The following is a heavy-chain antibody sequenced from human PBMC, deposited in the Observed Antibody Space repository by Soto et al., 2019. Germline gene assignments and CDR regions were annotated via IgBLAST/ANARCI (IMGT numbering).Heavy chain of an antibody. V-gene: IGHV3-23*01. J-gene: IGHJ4*02. CDR1: GFTFSSYA. Sequence: EVQLLESGGGWVQPGGSLRLACAASGFTFSSYAMSWVRQAPGKGLEWISGISGSGVSTYYADSVKGRFTISRDNSKNTLYLQMNSLRAEDTAVYYCAKVAWYYDILTGYGYFDYWGQGTLVTVSS. D-gene: IGHD3-9*01. CDR3: AKVAWYYDILTGYGYFDY. CDR2: ISGSGVST.